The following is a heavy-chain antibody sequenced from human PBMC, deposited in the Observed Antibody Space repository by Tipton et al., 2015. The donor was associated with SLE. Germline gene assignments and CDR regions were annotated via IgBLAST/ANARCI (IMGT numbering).Heavy chain of an antibody. D-gene: IGHD6-13*01. CDR2: INHSGST. J-gene: IGHJ4*02. Sequence: TLSLTCAVYGGSFSGYYWSWIRQPPGKGLEWIGEINHSGSTNYNPSLKSRVTISVDTSKNQFSLKLSSVTAADTAVYYCARGPGSPRPFDDWGQGTLVTASS. CDR1: GGSFSGYY. CDR3: ARGPGSPRPFDD. V-gene: IGHV4-34*01.